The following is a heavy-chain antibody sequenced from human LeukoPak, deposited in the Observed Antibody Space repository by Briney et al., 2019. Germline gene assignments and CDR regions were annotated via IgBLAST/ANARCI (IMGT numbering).Heavy chain of an antibody. CDR1: GGSISSSSYY. Sequence: TLSLTCTVSGGSISSSSYYWGWIRQPPGKGLEWIGTIYYSGSADYNPSLKSRVTISVDTSKNQFSLKLSSVTAADTAVYYCASRIAAAGTAYFGFWGQGILVTVSS. J-gene: IGHJ4*02. D-gene: IGHD6-13*01. V-gene: IGHV4-39*01. CDR2: IYYSGSA. CDR3: ASRIAAAGTAYFGF.